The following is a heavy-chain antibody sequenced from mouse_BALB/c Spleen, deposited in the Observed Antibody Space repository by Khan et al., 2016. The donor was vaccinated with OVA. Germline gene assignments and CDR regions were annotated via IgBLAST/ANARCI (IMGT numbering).Heavy chain of an antibody. CDR3: TRGGGGNWLAY. CDR2: ISTYYGDA. V-gene: IGHV1S137*01. CDR1: GYTFTDFT. Sequence: QVQLQQSGAELVRPGVSVKISCKGSGYTFTDFTLHWVKQSHAMSLEWIGVISTYYGDATYNQRFKDKATMTVDKSSSTAYMELARLTSEDSAIYCCTRGGGGNWLAYWGQGTLVTVSA. J-gene: IGHJ3*01.